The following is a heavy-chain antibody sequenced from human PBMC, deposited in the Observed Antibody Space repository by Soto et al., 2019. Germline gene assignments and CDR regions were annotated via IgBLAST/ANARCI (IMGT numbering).Heavy chain of an antibody. CDR1: NGSLSGFY. J-gene: IGHJ4*02. CDR2: IHYSGRT. CDR3: VRVGVGIGNHFDS. V-gene: IGHV4-59*12. D-gene: IGHD2-15*01. Sequence: SDTLPLTCSVSNGSLSGFYWSWIRQPPGKVLERIGYIHYSGRTDSNPSLTSRATMSVDTSKTQFYLNPQSITAADTAVYYCVRVGVGIGNHFDSXGRGTPVTVS.